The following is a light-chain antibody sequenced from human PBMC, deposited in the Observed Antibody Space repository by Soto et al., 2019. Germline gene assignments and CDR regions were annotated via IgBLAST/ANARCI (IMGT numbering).Light chain of an antibody. V-gene: IGKV3-11*01. CDR3: QQLTLT. Sequence: IVLTQSPATLSLSPGERATISCRASQSVSSYLAWYQQKPGQAPRLLIYDASNRATGIPARFRGSGSGTDFTLTISSLEPEDFAVYYCQQLTLTFGGGTKVEIK. CDR2: DAS. CDR1: QSVSSY. J-gene: IGKJ4*01.